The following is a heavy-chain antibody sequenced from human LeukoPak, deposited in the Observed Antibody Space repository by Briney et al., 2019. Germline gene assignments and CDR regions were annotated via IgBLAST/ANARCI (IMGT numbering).Heavy chain of an antibody. V-gene: IGHV4-38-2*02. CDR2: FYHSGST. CDR1: GYSISSGYY. J-gene: IGHJ1*01. D-gene: IGHD6-13*01. CDR3: ARVGQQLVLRYFQH. Sequence: SETLSLTCTVSGYSISSGYYWGWIRQPPGKGLGWVGGFYHSGSTYYTPSLKSRVTMSVDTSKNQFSLKLSSVTAADTAVYYCARVGQQLVLRYFQHWGQGTLVTVSS.